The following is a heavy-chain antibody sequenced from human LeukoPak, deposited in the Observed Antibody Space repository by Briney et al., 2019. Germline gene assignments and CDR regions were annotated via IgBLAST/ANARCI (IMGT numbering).Heavy chain of an antibody. CDR3: ARGERGYSYGKGGYYYGMDV. Sequence: PSETLSLTCSVSGGSIESYYWSWIRQPPGKGLEFIGYIAASGTTKHNPSLKSRVTLSMDTSKNQFSLKLSSVTAADTAVYYCARGERGYSYGKGGYYYGMDVWGQGTTVTVSS. D-gene: IGHD5-18*01. CDR1: GGSIESYY. V-gene: IGHV4-4*08. J-gene: IGHJ6*02. CDR2: IAASGTT.